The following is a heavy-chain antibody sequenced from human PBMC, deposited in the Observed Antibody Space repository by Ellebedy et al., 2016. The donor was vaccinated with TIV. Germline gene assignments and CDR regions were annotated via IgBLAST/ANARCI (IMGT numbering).Heavy chain of an antibody. D-gene: IGHD5-18*01. CDR2: IISSSTYI. V-gene: IGHV3-21*01. CDR1: GFTFSGYT. Sequence: GESLKISCAASGFTFSGYTMNWVRQAPGRGLEWVSYIISSSTYIYYADSVKGRFTISRANAKNSLYLQMNSLRAEDTAVYYCASGPTAMTTYYFDYWGQGTLVTVSS. J-gene: IGHJ4*02. CDR3: ASGPTAMTTYYFDY.